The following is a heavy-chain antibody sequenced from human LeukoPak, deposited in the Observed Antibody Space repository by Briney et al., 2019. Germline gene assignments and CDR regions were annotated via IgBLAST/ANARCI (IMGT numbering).Heavy chain of an antibody. D-gene: IGHD4-23*01. V-gene: IGHV3-53*01. CDR3: ARRGDGGRSFDY. J-gene: IGHJ4*02. Sequence: PGGPLRLSCAASGFTVSTTYMSWVRQAPGKGLEWVSLIYVDGRTYYADSVKGRFTISRDNSKNTLYLQVNSLRAEDTAVYYCARRGDGGRSFDYWGQGTLVTVSS. CDR2: IYVDGRT. CDR1: GFTVSTTY.